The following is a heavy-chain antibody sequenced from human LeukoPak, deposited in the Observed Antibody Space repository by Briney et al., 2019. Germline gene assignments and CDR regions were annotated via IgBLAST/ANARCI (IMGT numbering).Heavy chain of an antibody. J-gene: IGHJ4*02. CDR2: IYYSGST. V-gene: IGHV4-59*01. Sequence: PSETLSLTCTVSGGSISSYYWSWLRQPPGKGLEWVGYIYYSGSTNYNPSLKSRVTRSVDTSKNQFTLKLSSVTAADTAVYYCARDGYSYGLDYWGQGTLVTVSS. CDR1: GGSISSYY. D-gene: IGHD5-18*01. CDR3: ARDGYSYGLDY.